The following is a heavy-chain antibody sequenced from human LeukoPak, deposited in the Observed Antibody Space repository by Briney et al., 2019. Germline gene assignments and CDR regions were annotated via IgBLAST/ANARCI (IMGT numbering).Heavy chain of an antibody. CDR2: ISAYNGNT. J-gene: IGHJ4*02. D-gene: IGHD5-12*01. V-gene: IGHV1-18*01. Sequence: ASVQVSCKASGYTWTSYGISWVRQAPGQGLEWMGWISAYNGNTNYAQKLQGRVTMATDTSTSTAYMELRSLRSDDTAVYYCARGRYIVATIFPDYWGQGTLVTVSS. CDR3: ARGRYIVATIFPDY. CDR1: GYTWTSYG.